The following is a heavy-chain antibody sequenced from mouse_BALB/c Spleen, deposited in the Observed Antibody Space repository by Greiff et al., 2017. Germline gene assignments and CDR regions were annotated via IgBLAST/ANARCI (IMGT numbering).Heavy chain of an antibody. CDR3: ARHNYRYEHAMDY. J-gene: IGHJ4*01. CDR2: ISSGGGST. CDR1: GFAFSSYD. V-gene: IGHV5-12-1*01. D-gene: IGHD2-14*01. Sequence: DVMLVESGGGLVKPGGSLKLSCAASGFAFSSYDMSWVRQTPEKRLEWVAYISSGGGSTYYPDTVKGRFTFSRDNAKNTLYLQMSSLKSEDTAMYYCARHNYRYEHAMDYWGQGTSVTVSS.